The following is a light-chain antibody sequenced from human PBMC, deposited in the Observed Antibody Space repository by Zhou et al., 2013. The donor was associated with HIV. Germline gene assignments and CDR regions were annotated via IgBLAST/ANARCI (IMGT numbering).Light chain of an antibody. CDR2: GAS. CDR3: QQSYSNPET. CDR1: QSVRSF. Sequence: DIQMTQSPSSLSASVGDRVTITCRASQSVRSFLNWYQQRPGKAPKVLIFGASSLQSGVPSRFSGIGSGTDFTLTISSLQHEDFATYYCQQSYSNPETFGGGTKVEIK. V-gene: IGKV1-39*01. J-gene: IGKJ4*01.